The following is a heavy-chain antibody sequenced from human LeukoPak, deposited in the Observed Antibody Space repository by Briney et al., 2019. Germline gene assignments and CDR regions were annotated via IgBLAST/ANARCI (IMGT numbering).Heavy chain of an antibody. J-gene: IGHJ3*02. CDR1: GGTFSSYA. Sequence: GSSVKVSCKASGGTFSSYAISWVRQAPGQGLEWMGGIIPIFGTANYAQKFQGRVTITADKSTSTAYMELSSLRSEDTAVYYCVFYCSSTSCPNDAFDMWGQGTMVTVSS. CDR2: IIPIFGTA. D-gene: IGHD2-2*01. CDR3: VFYCSSTSCPNDAFDM. V-gene: IGHV1-69*06.